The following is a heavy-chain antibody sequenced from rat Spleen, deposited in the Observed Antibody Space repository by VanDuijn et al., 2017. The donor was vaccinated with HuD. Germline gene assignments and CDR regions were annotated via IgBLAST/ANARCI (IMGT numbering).Heavy chain of an antibody. CDR3: ARHGYTRYYFDY. CDR1: GFSLTSDG. CDR2: ISYDGSST. J-gene: IGHJ2*01. Sequence: VQLKESGPGLVQPSQTLSLTCTVSGFSLTSDGVSWVRQPPGKGLEWVATISYDGSSTYYRDSVKGRFTISRDNAKSTLYLQMDSLRSEDTATYYCARHGYTRYYFDYWGQGVMVTVSS. D-gene: IGHD1-9*01. V-gene: IGHV5-29*01.